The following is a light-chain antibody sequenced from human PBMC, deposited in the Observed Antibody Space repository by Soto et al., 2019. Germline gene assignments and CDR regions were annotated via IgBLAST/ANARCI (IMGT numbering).Light chain of an antibody. CDR3: QQYGSSLPIT. CDR1: QSVSRSS. Sequence: ELVLTQSPGTLSLSPGERATLSCRASQSVSRSSLAWYQQKPGQAPRLLIYGASSRATGIPDRFSGSGSGTDFTLTISRLEPEDFAVFFCQQYGSSLPITFGQGTRLEIK. J-gene: IGKJ5*01. V-gene: IGKV3-20*01. CDR2: GAS.